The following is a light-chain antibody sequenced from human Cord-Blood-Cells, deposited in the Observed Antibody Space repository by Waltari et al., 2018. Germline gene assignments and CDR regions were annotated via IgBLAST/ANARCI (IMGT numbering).Light chain of an antibody. CDR3: CSYAGSSTLYV. CDR1: SSDVGSYNL. CDR2: EGS. J-gene: IGLJ1*01. Sequence: QSALTQPASVSGSPGQSITISCTGTSSDVGSYNLVSWYQQHPGKAPKLMIYEGSKGPSGVSTRFSGSKSGNTASLTISVLQAEDEADYYCCSYAGSSTLYVFGTGTKVTVL. V-gene: IGLV2-23*01.